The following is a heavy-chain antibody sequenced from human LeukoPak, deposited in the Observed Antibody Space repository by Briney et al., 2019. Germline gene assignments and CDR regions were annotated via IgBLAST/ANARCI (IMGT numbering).Heavy chain of an antibody. J-gene: IGHJ4*02. Sequence: GGSLRLSCAASGFALSSHWMTWVRQVPGRGPEWVANVNRDGSETYYLDSVKGRFTISKDNAKNSLYLQMNSLRAEDTAVYYCARGVPYASWSGPHYSDYWGQGTLVTVSS. CDR1: GFALSSHW. V-gene: IGHV3-7*01. CDR2: VNRDGSET. CDR3: ARGVPYASWSGPHYSDY. D-gene: IGHD3-3*01.